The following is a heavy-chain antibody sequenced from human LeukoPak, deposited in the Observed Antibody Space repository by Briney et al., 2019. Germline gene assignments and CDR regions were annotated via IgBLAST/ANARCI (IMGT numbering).Heavy chain of an antibody. Sequence: SETLSLTCTVSGGSISSYYWSWIRQPPGKGLEWIGEINHSGSTNYNPSLKSRVTISVDTSKNQFSLKLSSVTAADTAVYYCARSYYYMDVWGKGTTVTVSS. CDR2: INHSGST. V-gene: IGHV4-34*01. CDR3: ARSYYYMDV. J-gene: IGHJ6*03. CDR1: GGSISSYY.